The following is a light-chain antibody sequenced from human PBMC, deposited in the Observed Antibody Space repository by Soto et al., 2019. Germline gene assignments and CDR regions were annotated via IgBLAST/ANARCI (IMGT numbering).Light chain of an antibody. CDR1: QSVYSN. CDR2: GAS. CDR3: QQYAHWPPYT. J-gene: IGKJ2*01. Sequence: EIVMTQSPGTLSVSPGERVTLSCRASQSVYSNIAWYQQKPGQGPRLLIYGASPRATGIPGRFTGSGSGTEFTLTISSLQSEDSAVYYCQQYAHWPPYTFGQGTKLEIK. V-gene: IGKV3-15*01.